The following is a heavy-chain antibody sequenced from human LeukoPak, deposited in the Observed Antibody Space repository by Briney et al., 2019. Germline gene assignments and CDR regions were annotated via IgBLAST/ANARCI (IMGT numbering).Heavy chain of an antibody. CDR3: AKDMDGWYGELSDY. CDR2: IRYDGSNK. Sequence: PGGSLRLSCAASGFTFSSYGMHRVRQAPGKGLGWVAFIRYDGSNKYYADSVKGRFTISRDNSKNTLYLQMNSLRAEDTAVYYCAKDMDGWYGELSDYWGQGTLVTVSS. CDR1: GFTFSSYG. D-gene: IGHD3-10*01. J-gene: IGHJ4*02. V-gene: IGHV3-30*02.